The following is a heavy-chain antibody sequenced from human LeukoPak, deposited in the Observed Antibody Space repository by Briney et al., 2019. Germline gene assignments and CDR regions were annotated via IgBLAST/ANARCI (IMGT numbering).Heavy chain of an antibody. D-gene: IGHD3-22*01. J-gene: IGHJ4*02. CDR3: AKESFYDSSSDY. CDR1: GFTFDDYA. CDR2: ISWNSGSI. Sequence: GGSLRLSCAASGFTFDDYAMHWVRQAPGKGLEWVSGISWNSGSIGYADSVKGRFTISRDNAKNSLYLQMNSLRAEDTAVYYCAKESFYDSSSDYWGQGTLVTVSS. V-gene: IGHV3-9*01.